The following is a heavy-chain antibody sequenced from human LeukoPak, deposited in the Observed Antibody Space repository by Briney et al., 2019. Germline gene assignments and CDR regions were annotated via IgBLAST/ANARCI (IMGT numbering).Heavy chain of an antibody. CDR2: IDWDDDT. D-gene: IGHD7-27*01. CDR3: ARMNRGNYFDY. Sequence: SGPTLVHPTQTLTLTCTFSGFSLHASGMCVSWIRQPPGKALEWLARIDWDDDTYYSTSLNTRLTISKDTSKNQVVLTMTNMDPVDTATYYCARMNRGNYFDYWGQGTLVTVSS. CDR1: GFSLHASGMC. J-gene: IGHJ4*02. V-gene: IGHV2-70*11.